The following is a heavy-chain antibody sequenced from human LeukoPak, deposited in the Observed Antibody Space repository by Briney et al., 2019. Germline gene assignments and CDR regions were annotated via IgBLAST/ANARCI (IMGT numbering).Heavy chain of an antibody. CDR1: GFTVSSNY. V-gene: IGHV3-66*02. J-gene: IGHJ6*03. Sequence: GGSLRLSCAASGFTVSSNYMSWVRQAPGKGLEWVSVIYSGGSTYYADSVKGRFTISRDNSKDTLYLQMNSLRAEDTAVYYCAGSVVPAAKSYYYYYMDVWGKGTTVTVSS. CDR2: IYSGGST. D-gene: IGHD2-2*01. CDR3: AGSVVPAAKSYYYYYMDV.